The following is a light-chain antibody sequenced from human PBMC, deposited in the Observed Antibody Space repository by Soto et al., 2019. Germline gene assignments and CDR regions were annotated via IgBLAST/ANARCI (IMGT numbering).Light chain of an antibody. CDR3: QSYDSSLSGVV. CDR2: VNN. Sequence: QSVLTQPPSVSGAPGQRVTISCSGSRSNIGAGYDVHWYQQLPGTAPKLLIYVNNNRPSGVPDRFSGSKSGTSASLAITGLQAEDEADYYCQSYDSSLSGVVFGGGTKLTVL. CDR1: RSNIGAGYD. V-gene: IGLV1-40*01. J-gene: IGLJ2*01.